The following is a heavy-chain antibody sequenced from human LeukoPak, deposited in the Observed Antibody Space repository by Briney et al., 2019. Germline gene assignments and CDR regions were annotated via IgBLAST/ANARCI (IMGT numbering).Heavy chain of an antibody. V-gene: IGHV1-18*01. CDR2: ISAYNGNT. Sequence: ASVKVSCKASGYTFTSYGISWVRQAPGQGLEWMGWISAYNGNTNYAQKLQGRVTMTTDTSTSTAYMELRSLRSDDTAVYYCARAEDIVLMGYAIEDYWGQGTLVTVSS. CDR3: ARAEDIVLMGYAIEDY. CDR1: GYTFTSYG. J-gene: IGHJ4*02. D-gene: IGHD2-8*01.